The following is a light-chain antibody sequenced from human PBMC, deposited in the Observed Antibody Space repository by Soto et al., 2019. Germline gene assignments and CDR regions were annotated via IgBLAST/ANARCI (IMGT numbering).Light chain of an antibody. J-gene: IGLJ1*01. CDR1: KLGDKY. Sequence: SYELTKQPSVSVSPGQTASITCSGDKLGDKYACWHQQKPGQSPVLVIYQDTKRHSGIPERFSGSNSGNTATLTISGTQAMDEADDYCQAWDSSTYVFGTGTKLTV. V-gene: IGLV3-1*01. CDR3: QAWDSSTYV. CDR2: QDT.